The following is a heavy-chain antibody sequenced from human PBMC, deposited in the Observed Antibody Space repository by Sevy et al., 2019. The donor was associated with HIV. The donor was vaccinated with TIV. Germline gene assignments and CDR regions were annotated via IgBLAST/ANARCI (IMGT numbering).Heavy chain of an antibody. CDR2: ISFDGTDK. V-gene: IGHV3-30-3*01. CDR3: VRETTMLPRGAFDF. J-gene: IGHJ3*01. D-gene: IGHD3-10*01. Sequence: GGSLRLSCAASVFTFSRYPMHWVRQAPGKGLEWVSFISFDGTDKYYADSVKGRFTITRDNSKNTLFLQMNSLRAEDTAFYYCVRETTMLPRGAFDFWGQGTMVTVSS. CDR1: VFTFSRYP.